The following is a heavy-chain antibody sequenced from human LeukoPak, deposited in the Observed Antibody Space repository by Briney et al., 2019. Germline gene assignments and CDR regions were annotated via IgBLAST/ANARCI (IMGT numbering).Heavy chain of an antibody. Sequence: ASVKVPCKASGYNFISYYMHWVRQAPGQGLEWMDIINPSGGSTSYAQKFQDRVTMTRDTSTSTVYMELSSLKSEDTAVYYCAREDVVLVDAVRYYYYGMDVWGQGTTVTVSS. D-gene: IGHD2-8*01. J-gene: IGHJ6*02. CDR2: INPSGGST. CDR3: AREDVVLVDAVRYYYYGMDV. V-gene: IGHV1-46*01. CDR1: GYNFISYY.